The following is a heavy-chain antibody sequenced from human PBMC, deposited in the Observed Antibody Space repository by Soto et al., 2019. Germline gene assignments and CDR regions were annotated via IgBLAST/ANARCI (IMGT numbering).Heavy chain of an antibody. D-gene: IGHD2-8*01. V-gene: IGHV1-18*01. CDR3: AKNGQPPYYYYGMDV. CDR2: VSGYNGDT. Sequence: QGQLVQSGPEVKKPWASVKVSCKASGYTFSRYGISWVRQAPGQGLEWMGWVSGYNGDTKYAQKVQGRVTMTIDTSTYTAYMELRSMTSDDTAIYYCAKNGQPPYYYYGMDVWGQGTTVTVSS. CDR1: GYTFSRYG. J-gene: IGHJ6*02.